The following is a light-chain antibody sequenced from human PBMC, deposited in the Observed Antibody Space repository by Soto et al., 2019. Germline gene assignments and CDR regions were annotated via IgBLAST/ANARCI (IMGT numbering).Light chain of an antibody. CDR3: AAWDDSLNGWV. Sequence: QSVLTQAPSASGTPGQRVTISCSGSSSNIGSNTVTWYQQVPGTAPKLLIYSNDQRPSGVPDRFSGSKSGTSASLAIAGLQSEDDADYYCAAWDDSLNGWVFGGGTKLTVL. V-gene: IGLV1-44*01. J-gene: IGLJ3*02. CDR2: SND. CDR1: SSNIGSNT.